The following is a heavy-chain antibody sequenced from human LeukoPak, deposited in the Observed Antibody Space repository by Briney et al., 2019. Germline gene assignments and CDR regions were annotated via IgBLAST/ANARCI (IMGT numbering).Heavy chain of an antibody. CDR3: AKRGVVIRVILVGFHKQAYYFDS. CDR1: GFTLSNYG. CDR2: ISDSGGST. V-gene: IGHV3-23*01. D-gene: IGHD3-10*01. Sequence: GGSLRLSCAVSGFTLSNYGMSWVRQAPGKGLEWVAGISDSGGSTNYADSVEGRFTISRDNAKNTLYLQMNSLRAEDTAVYFCAKRGVVIRVILVGFHKQAYYFDSWGQGALVTVSS. J-gene: IGHJ4*02.